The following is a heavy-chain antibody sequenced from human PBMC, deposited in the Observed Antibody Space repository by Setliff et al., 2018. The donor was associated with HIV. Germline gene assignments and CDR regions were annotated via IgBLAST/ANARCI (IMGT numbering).Heavy chain of an antibody. CDR2: INLDSGYT. D-gene: IGHD3-22*01. CDR1: GYTFTAYY. Sequence: ASVKVSCKASGYTFTAYYMHWVRQAPGQGLEWMGRINLDSGYTDYALKFQGRVTMTRDTSTTTGYMEVSRLRSDDTAVYYCARDFDKEGYWGQGTLVTVSS. J-gene: IGHJ4*02. V-gene: IGHV1-2*06. CDR3: ARDFDKEGY.